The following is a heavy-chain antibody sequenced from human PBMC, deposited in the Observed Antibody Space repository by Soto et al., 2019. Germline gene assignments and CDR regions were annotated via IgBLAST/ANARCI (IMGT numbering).Heavy chain of an antibody. D-gene: IGHD1-1*01. V-gene: IGHV3-30-3*01. CDR2: ISYDGSNK. Sequence: GGSLRLSCAASGFTFSSYAMHWVRQAPGKGLEWVAVISYDGSNKYYADSVKGRFTISRDNSKNTLYLQMNSLRAEDTAVYYCARVNWNVLDYWGQGTLVTVSS. CDR3: ARVNWNVLDY. J-gene: IGHJ4*02. CDR1: GFTFSSYA.